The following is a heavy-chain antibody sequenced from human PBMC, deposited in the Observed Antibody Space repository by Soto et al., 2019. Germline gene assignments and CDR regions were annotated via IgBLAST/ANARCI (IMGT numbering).Heavy chain of an antibody. V-gene: IGHV3-33*06. CDR1: GFTFSSYG. CDR3: AKDPDPYYDFWSGLMDV. J-gene: IGHJ6*02. CDR2: IWYDGST. Sequence: GGSLRLSCAASGFTFSSYGMHWVRQAPGKGLEWVAVIWYDGSTYYADSVKGRFTISRDNSKNTLYLQMNSLRAEDTAVYYCAKDPDPYYDFWSGLMDVWGQGTTVTVSS. D-gene: IGHD3-3*01.